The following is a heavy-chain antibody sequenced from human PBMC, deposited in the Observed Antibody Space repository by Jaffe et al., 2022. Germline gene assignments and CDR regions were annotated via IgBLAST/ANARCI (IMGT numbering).Heavy chain of an antibody. Sequence: QVQLQQWGAGLLKPSETLSLTCAVYGGSFSGYYWSWIRQPPGKGLEWIGEINHSGSTNYNPSLKSRVTISVDTSKNQFSLKLSSVTAADTAVYYCARGQIYRYSSSSMGFDYWGQGTLVTVSS. D-gene: IGHD6-6*01. V-gene: IGHV4-34*01. CDR1: GGSFSGYY. CDR3: ARGQIYRYSSSSMGFDY. CDR2: INHSGST. J-gene: IGHJ4*02.